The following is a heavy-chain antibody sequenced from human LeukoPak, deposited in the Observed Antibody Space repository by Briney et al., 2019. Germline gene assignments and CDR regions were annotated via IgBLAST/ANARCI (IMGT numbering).Heavy chain of an antibody. Sequence: SETLSLTCAVSGGSISSSNWWSWVRPPPGKGLEWIGDIYHSGSTNYNPSLKSRVTISVGKSKNQFSLKLSSVTAADTAVYYCARDGGDGYNYSDYWGQGTLVTVSS. CDR2: IYHSGST. V-gene: IGHV4-4*02. J-gene: IGHJ4*02. CDR1: GGSISSSNW. D-gene: IGHD5-24*01. CDR3: ARDGGDGYNYSDY.